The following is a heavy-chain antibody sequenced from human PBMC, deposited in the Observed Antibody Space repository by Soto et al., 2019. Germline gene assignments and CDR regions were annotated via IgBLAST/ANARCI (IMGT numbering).Heavy chain of an antibody. CDR2: IFDSGST. V-gene: IGHV4-30-2*01. Sequence: SETLSLTCAVSGGSISSGGYSWSWIRQPPGKGLEWIGYIFDSGSTYHNPSLKSRVTISVDRSKNQFSLKLSSVTAADTAVYYCARAEYYYDSSGPGGDAFDIWGQGTMVT. CDR3: ARAEYYYDSSGPGGDAFDI. D-gene: IGHD3-22*01. J-gene: IGHJ3*02. CDR1: GGSISSGGYS.